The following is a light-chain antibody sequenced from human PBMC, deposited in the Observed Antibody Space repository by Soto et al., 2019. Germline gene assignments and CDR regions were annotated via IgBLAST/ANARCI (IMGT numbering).Light chain of an antibody. Sequence: QSVLSQPRSVSGSPGQSVTISCSGTSIDVDDYVSWYQQHPGKAPKVIIYDVTERPSGVPDRFSGSQSGNAASLTVSGLQAEDEADYYCCAHVGSSAYIFGSGTKVTVL. J-gene: IGLJ1*01. CDR1: SIDVDDY. V-gene: IGLV2-11*01. CDR2: DVT. CDR3: CAHVGSSAYI.